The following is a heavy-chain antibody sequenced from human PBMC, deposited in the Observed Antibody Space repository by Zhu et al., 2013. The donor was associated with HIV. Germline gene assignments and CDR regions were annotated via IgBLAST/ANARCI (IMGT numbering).Heavy chain of an antibody. CDR1: GYSISSGYY. J-gene: IGHJ4*02. D-gene: IGHD3-10*01. V-gene: IGHV4-38-2*02. CDR3: ARAVGSGSGSYYLHY. Sequence: QVQLQESGPGLVKPSETLSLTCTVSGYSISSGYYWGWIRQPPGKGLEWIGSIYHSGSTYYNPSLKSRVTISVDTSKNQFSLKLSSVTAADTAVYYCARAVGSGSGSYYLHYWGQGTLVTVSS. CDR2: IYHSGST.